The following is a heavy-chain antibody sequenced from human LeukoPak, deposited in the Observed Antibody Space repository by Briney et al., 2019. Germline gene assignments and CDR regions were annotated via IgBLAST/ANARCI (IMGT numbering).Heavy chain of an antibody. Sequence: SETLSLTCTVSGGSISSYYWSWIRQPPGKGLEWIGYIYYSGSTNYNPSLKSRVTISVDTSKNQFSLKLSPVTAADTAVYYCARSRAYCDAFDIWGQGTMVTVSS. CDR3: ARSRAYCDAFDI. D-gene: IGHD1-26*01. CDR2: IYYSGST. V-gene: IGHV4-59*08. CDR1: GGSISSYY. J-gene: IGHJ3*02.